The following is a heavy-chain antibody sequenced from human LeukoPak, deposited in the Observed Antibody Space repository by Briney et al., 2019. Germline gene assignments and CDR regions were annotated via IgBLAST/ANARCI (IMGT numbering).Heavy chain of an antibody. J-gene: IGHJ4*02. CDR3: ARVLPYSSGWGVDY. V-gene: IGHV4-59*01. Sequence: PSETLSLTCTVSGGSIRSYYWSWIRQAPGKGLEWIGYIYYSGSTNYNPSLKSRVTISVDTSKNQFSLNLSSVTAADTAVYYCARVLPYSSGWGVDYWGQGTLVTVSS. CDR2: IYYSGST. CDR1: GGSIRSYY. D-gene: IGHD6-19*01.